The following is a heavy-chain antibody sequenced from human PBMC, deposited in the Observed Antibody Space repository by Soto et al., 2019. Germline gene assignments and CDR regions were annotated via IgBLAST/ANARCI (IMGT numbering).Heavy chain of an antibody. V-gene: IGHV3-74*01. J-gene: IGHJ4*02. CDR3: VKDIR. CDR1: GFSLASQW. Sequence: EVKLVESGGGLVQPGRSLRLCCAASGFSLASQWMYWVRQSPGKGPVWVSYINPDGSRIGYADSVKGRFTISRDNAKNTLYLQMNSLRVEDTAVYYCVKDIRWGRGTLVTVSS. CDR2: INPDGSRI.